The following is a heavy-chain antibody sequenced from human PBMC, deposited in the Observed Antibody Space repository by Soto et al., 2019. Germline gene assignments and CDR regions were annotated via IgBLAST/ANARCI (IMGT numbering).Heavy chain of an antibody. CDR3: ARDLDDYVWGSYPSPDAFDI. D-gene: IGHD3-16*02. CDR2: ISAYNGNT. J-gene: IGHJ3*02. CDR1: GYTFISFG. V-gene: IGHV1-18*01. Sequence: QVQLVQSGAEVKKPGASVKVSCKASGYTFISFGISWVRQAPGQGLEWMGWISAYNGNTNYAQKLQGRVTMTTDTSTSTAYMEVRRLGSDDTAVYYCARDLDDYVWGSYPSPDAFDIWGQGTMVTVSS.